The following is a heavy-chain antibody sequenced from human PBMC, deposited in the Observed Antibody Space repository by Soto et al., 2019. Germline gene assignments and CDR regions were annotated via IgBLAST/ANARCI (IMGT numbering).Heavy chain of an antibody. V-gene: IGHV3-33*01. D-gene: IGHD2-15*01. J-gene: IGHJ4*02. CDR3: ARDGYCSGGSGYSVPVFDY. CDR2: IWYDGSNK. CDR1: GFTFSSYG. Sequence: QVQLVESGGGVVQPGRSLRLSCAASGFTFSSYGMHWVRQAPGKGLEWVAVIWYDGSNKYYADSVKGRFTISRDNSENTLYLQMNSLRAEDTAVYYCARDGYCSGGSGYSVPVFDYCGQGTLVTVSS.